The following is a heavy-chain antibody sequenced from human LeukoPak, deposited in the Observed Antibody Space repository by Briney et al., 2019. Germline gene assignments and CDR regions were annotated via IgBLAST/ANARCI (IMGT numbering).Heavy chain of an antibody. CDR3: ARDALWELLASGPHNWFGP. CDR1: GYTFTGYY. CDR2: INPNSGGT. V-gene: IGHV1-2*02. J-gene: IGHJ5*02. D-gene: IGHD1-26*01. Sequence: GASVKVSCKASGYTFTGYYMHWVRQAPGQGLEWMGWINPNSGGTNYAQKFQGRVTMTRDTSISTAYMELSRLRSDDTAVYYCARDALWELLASGPHNWFGPWGQGTLVTAS.